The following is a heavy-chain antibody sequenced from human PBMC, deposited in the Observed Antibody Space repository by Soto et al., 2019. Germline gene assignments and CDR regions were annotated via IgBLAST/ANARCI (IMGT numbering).Heavy chain of an antibody. CDR3: VRDGGGGYSQVDN. D-gene: IGHD5-18*01. CDR1: GFSFRNYG. Sequence: QVQLVESGGGVVQPGGSLRLACVASGFSFRNYGMHWVRRVAGGGLEWVAVVSQDGSEKYYVDSLKGRFTISRDNSNNTMFLQMDSPGPADTAVYYCVRDGGGGYSQVDNWGQGTLVTVSS. CDR2: VSQDGSEK. J-gene: IGHJ4*02. V-gene: IGHV3-30*03.